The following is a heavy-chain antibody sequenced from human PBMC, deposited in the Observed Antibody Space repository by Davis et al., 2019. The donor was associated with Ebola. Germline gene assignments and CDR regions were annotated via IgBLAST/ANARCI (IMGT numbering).Heavy chain of an antibody. CDR1: GLTFSNAW. CDR2: ISSSSSYI. Sequence: GESLKISCAASGLTFSNAWMSWVRQAPGKGLEWVSSISSSSSYIYYADSVKGRFTISRDNSKNTLYLQMNSLRAEDTAVYYCARDQEAYCGGDCSNNFDYWGQGTLVTVSS. J-gene: IGHJ4*02. CDR3: ARDQEAYCGGDCSNNFDY. V-gene: IGHV3-21*01. D-gene: IGHD2-21*01.